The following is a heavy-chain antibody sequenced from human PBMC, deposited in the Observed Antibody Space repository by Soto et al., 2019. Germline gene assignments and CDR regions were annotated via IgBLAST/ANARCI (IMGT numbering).Heavy chain of an antibody. D-gene: IGHD2-2*01. CDR2: IWYDGSNK. CDR3: ARDTYFGVPAAMFNWFDP. J-gene: IGHJ5*02. CDR1: GFTFSSYG. V-gene: IGHV3-33*01. Sequence: PGGSLRLSCAASGFTFSSYGMHWVRQAPGKGLEWVAVIWYDGSNKYYADSVKGRFTISRDNSKNTLYLQMNSLRAEDTAVYYCARDTYFGVPAAMFNWFDPWGQGTLVTVSS.